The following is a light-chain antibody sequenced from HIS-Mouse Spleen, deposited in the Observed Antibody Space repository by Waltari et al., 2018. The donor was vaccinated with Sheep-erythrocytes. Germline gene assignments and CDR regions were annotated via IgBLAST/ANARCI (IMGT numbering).Light chain of an antibody. Sequence: SYELTQPPSVSVSPGQTASITCSGDKLGDKYACWYQQKPGQSPVLVIYQDRKRPSGRPERFSGSNSGNTATLTSGGTQAMDEADYYCQAWDSSTWVFGGGTKLTVL. J-gene: IGLJ3*02. CDR3: QAWDSSTWV. CDR1: KLGDKY. CDR2: QDR. V-gene: IGLV3-1*01.